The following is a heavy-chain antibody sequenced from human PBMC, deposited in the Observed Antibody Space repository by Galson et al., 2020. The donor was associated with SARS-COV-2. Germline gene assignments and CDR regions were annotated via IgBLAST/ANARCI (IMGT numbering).Heavy chain of an antibody. CDR1: GYSFTSYW. V-gene: IGHV5-51*01. D-gene: IGHD3-10*01. CDR3: ARTVIGRFGEFVTPRPLYYFDY. J-gene: IGHJ4*02. Sequence: HGESLKIYCKGSGYSFTSYWIGWVPQMPGKRLEWMGNIYPGDSDTRYSPSFQGQVTISADKSISTAYLQWSSLKASDTSMYDWARTVIGRFGEFVTPRPLYYFDYWGQGTLVTVSS. CDR2: IYPGDSDT.